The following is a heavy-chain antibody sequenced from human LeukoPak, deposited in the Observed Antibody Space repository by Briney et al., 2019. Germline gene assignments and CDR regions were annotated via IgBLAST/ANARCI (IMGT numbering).Heavy chain of an antibody. CDR3: ARPYYYGMDV. J-gene: IGHJ6*02. V-gene: IGHV3-30*03. CDR1: AFTFSSYD. Sequence: GRSLRLSCTGSAFTFSSYDMHWVRQAPGKGLEWVAIISYNGSNKYYADSVKGRFTISRDNAKNTLYLQMNSLRAEDTAVYYCARPYYYGMDVWGQGTTVTVSS. CDR2: ISYNGSNK.